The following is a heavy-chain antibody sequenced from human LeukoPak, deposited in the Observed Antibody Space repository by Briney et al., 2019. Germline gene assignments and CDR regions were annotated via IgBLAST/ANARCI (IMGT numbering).Heavy chain of an antibody. J-gene: IGHJ4*02. D-gene: IGHD2-2*01. CDR3: ARDIKIVVVPAALEL. CDR1: GYTFTDSY. Sequence: ASVKVSCKASGYTFTDSYMDWVRQAPGQGLEWMGWINPNSGGTNYAQDFQGRVTLTRDTSISTAYMELSRLRSDDTAVYYCARDIKIVVVPAALELWGQGTLVTVSS. CDR2: INPNSGGT. V-gene: IGHV1-2*02.